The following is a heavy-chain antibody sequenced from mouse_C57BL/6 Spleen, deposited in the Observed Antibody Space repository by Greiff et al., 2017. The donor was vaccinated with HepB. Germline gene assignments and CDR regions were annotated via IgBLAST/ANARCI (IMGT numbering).Heavy chain of an antibody. V-gene: IGHV14-2*01. CDR2: IDPEDGET. CDR1: GFNIKDYY. J-gene: IGHJ3*01. D-gene: IGHD1-1*01. Sequence: DVKLVESGAELVKPGASVKLSCTASGFNIKDYYMHWVKQRTEQGLEWIGRIDPEDGETKYAPKFQGKATITADTSSNTAYLQLSSLTSEDTAVYYCARNYGSSWFAYWGQGTLVTVSA. CDR3: ARNYGSSWFAY.